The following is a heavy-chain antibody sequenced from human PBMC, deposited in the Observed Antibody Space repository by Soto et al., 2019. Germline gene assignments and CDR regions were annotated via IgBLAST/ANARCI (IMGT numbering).Heavy chain of an antibody. CDR3: AKDGSHYYGMDV. D-gene: IGHD6-25*01. CDR1: GFTCDDYA. Sequence: GGSLRLSCAASGFTCDDYAMHWVRQAPGKGLEWVSGIRWNSGSIGYADSVKGRFTISRDNAKNSLYLQMNSLRAEDTALYYCAKDGSHYYGMDVWGQGTTVTVSS. V-gene: IGHV3-9*01. CDR2: IRWNSGSI. J-gene: IGHJ6*02.